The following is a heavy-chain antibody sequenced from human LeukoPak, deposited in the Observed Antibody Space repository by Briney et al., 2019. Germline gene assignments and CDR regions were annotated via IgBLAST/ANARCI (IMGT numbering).Heavy chain of an antibody. Sequence: GGSLRLSCVASGFTFSNYWMHWVRQVPGKGLLWVSRINSDGSSTTYADSVKGRFTISRDNSKKTLYLQMNNVRTEDTAVYYCARDPGGSSWYFLIDYWGQGSLVTVSS. V-gene: IGHV3-74*01. CDR3: ARDPGGSSWYFLIDY. J-gene: IGHJ4*01. D-gene: IGHD6-13*01. CDR1: GFTFSNYW. CDR2: INSDGSST.